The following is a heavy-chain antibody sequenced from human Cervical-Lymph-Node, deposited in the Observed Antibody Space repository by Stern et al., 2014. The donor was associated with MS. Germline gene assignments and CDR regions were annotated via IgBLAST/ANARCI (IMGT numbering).Heavy chain of an antibody. CDR1: GFTVSRDY. Sequence: QLVQSGGGVIQPGGSLRLSCTASGFTVSRDYMTWVRQAPGTGLEWVSLITNVGSTFYTDSVKGRFTISRDDSKNTVYLHMTSLRAEDTAMYYCARDTSSPERSDWWGQGTLVTVSS. CDR2: ITNVGST. J-gene: IGHJ4*02. D-gene: IGHD1-1*01. V-gene: IGHV3-53*01. CDR3: ARDTSSPERSDW.